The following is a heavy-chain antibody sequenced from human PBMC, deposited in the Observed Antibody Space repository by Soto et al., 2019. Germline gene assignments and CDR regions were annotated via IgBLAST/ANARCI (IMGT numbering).Heavy chain of an antibody. J-gene: IGHJ3*01. D-gene: IGHD1-26*01. CDR1: GITFSSAW. CDR3: TTGHSGTYRNDDAFDL. CDR2: IKTNTDVGTYI. V-gene: IGHV3-15*01. Sequence: PGGSLRLSGAASGITFSSAWVTWVRQAPWKGLEWVGRIKTNTDVGTYIDYAAPVKGRFTISRDDTKNTVSIQMNRLQTEDTSLYYCTTGHSGTYRNDDAFDLFGQWTMVTFSS.